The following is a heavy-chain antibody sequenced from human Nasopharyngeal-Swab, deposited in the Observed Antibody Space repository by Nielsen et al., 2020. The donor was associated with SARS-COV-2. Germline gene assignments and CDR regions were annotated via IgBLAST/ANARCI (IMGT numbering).Heavy chain of an antibody. CDR2: INAGNGNT. CDR3: ARDPDSGYAYDYYYYVMDV. CDR1: GYTFTSYA. V-gene: IGHV1-3*01. J-gene: IGHJ6*02. D-gene: IGHD5-12*01. Sequence: ASVKVSCKASGYTFTSYAMHWVRQAPGQRLEWMGWINAGNGNTKYSQKFQGRVTITRDTSASTAYMELSSLRSEDTAVYYCARDPDSGYAYDYYYYVMDVWGQGTTVTVSS.